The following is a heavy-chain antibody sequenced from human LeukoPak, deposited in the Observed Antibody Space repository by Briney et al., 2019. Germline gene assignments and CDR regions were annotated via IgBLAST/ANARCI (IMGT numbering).Heavy chain of an antibody. V-gene: IGHV3-30*18. CDR2: ISYDGSNK. CDR3: AKGDNSYGIDY. D-gene: IGHD5-18*01. J-gene: IGHJ4*02. CDR1: GFTFSSYG. Sequence: GRSLRLSCAASGFTFSSYGMHWVRQAPGKGLEWVAVISYDGSNKYYADSVKGRFTISRDNSKNTLYLQMNSLRAEDTAVYYCAKGDNSYGIDYWGQGTLVTVSS.